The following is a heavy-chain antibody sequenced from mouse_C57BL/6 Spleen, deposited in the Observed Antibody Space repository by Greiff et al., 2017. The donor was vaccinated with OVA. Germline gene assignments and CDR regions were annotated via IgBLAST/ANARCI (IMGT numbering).Heavy chain of an antibody. J-gene: IGHJ4*01. CDR1: GYSITSGYY. CDR3: ARDGEAFYAMDY. CDR2: ISYDGSN. D-gene: IGHD3-2*02. Sequence: EVQLVESGPGLVKPSQSLSLTCSVTGYSITSGYYWNWIRQFPGNKLEWMGYISYDGSNNYNPSLKNRISITRDTSKNQFFLKLNSVTTEDTATYYCARDGEAFYAMDYWGQGTSVTVSS. V-gene: IGHV3-6*01.